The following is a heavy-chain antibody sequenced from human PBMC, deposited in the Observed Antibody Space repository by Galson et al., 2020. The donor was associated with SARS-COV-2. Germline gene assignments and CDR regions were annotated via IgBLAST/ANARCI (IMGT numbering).Heavy chain of an antibody. J-gene: IGHJ5*02. Sequence: GESLKISCAASGFTFSSYGMHWVRQAPGKGLEWVAVIWYDESNKYYADSVKGRFTISRDISKNTLYLQMNSLRAEDTAVYYCARNTVAGTGGDWFDTWGQGTLVTVSS. CDR1: GFTFSSYG. CDR3: ARNTVAGTGGDWFDT. D-gene: IGHD6-19*01. V-gene: IGHV3-33*01. CDR2: IWYDESNK.